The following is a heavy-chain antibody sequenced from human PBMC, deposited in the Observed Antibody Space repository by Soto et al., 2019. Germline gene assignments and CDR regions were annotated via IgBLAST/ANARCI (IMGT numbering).Heavy chain of an antibody. V-gene: IGHV3-48*03. J-gene: IGHJ6*02. Sequence: PVGSLRLSCVASGFVFKNYEMNWVRQAPGKGLEWISYISNSGNTIYVADSMRGRFTISRDNAKNSLFPQMNSLRADDTAVYYCARDIDNRDYYYGLDVWGQGTTVTVSS. CDR3: ARDIDNRDYYYGLDV. D-gene: IGHD1-20*01. CDR2: ISNSGNTI. CDR1: GFVFKNYE.